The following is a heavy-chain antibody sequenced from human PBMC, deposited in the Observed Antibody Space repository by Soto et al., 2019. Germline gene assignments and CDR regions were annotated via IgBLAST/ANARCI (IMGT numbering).Heavy chain of an antibody. V-gene: IGHV3-23*01. J-gene: IGHJ4*02. Sequence: EVQLLESGGGLVQPGGSLRLSCAASGFTFSSYAMSWVRQAPGKGLEWVSAIRGSGGSTYYADSVKGRFTISRDNSKITEYLLMNSLRAEDTAVYYGAKELGVARLHLGELSSILDHWGQGTLVPVSS. CDR1: GFTFSSYA. CDR2: IRGSGGST. CDR3: AKELGVARLHLGELSSILDH. D-gene: IGHD3-16*02.